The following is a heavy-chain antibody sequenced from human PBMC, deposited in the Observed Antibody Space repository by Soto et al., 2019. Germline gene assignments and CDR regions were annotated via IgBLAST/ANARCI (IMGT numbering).Heavy chain of an antibody. D-gene: IGHD6-19*01. V-gene: IGHV3-53*01. J-gene: IGHJ5*02. Sequence: EVQLVESGGGLIQPGGSLRLSCAASGFTVSSNYMSWVRQAPGKGLEWVSVIYSGGSTYYADSVKGRFTISRDNSKNTLYLQMNSLRAEDTAVYYCARGVNSGWYSPRFDPWGQGTLVTVSS. CDR2: IYSGGST. CDR3: ARGVNSGWYSPRFDP. CDR1: GFTVSSNY.